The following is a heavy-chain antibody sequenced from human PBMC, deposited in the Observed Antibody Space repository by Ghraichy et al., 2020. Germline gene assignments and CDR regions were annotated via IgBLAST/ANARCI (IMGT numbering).Heavy chain of an antibody. CDR1: GFTFSSYA. D-gene: IGHD2-2*03. V-gene: IGHV3-30-3*01. J-gene: IGHJ4*02. Sequence: GGSLRLSCAASGFTFSSYAMHWVRQAPGKGLEWVAVISYDGSNKYYADSVKGRFTISGDNSKNTLYLQMNSLRAEDTAVYYCARGPPPGYCSSTSCRKSLDYWGQGTLVTVSS. CDR3: ARGPPPGYCSSTSCRKSLDY. CDR2: ISYDGSNK.